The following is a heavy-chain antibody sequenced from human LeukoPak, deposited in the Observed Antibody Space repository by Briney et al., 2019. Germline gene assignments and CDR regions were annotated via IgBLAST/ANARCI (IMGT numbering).Heavy chain of an antibody. J-gene: IGHJ4*02. CDR3: AKGDYHDSSGYYYFDY. CDR1: GFTFDDYA. V-gene: IGHV3-9*01. Sequence: GGSLRLSCAASGFTFDDYAMHWVRQAPGKGLEWVSGISWNSGSIGYADSVKGRFTISRDNAKNSLYLQMNSLRAEDTALYYCAKGDYHDSSGYYYFDYWGQGTLVTVSS. CDR2: ISWNSGSI. D-gene: IGHD3-22*01.